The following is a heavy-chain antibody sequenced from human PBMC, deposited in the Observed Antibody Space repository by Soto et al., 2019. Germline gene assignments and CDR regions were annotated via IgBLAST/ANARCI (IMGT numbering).Heavy chain of an antibody. CDR3: AKVRYYGSGSYDY. Sequence: GGSLRLSCAASGFTFSSYAMSWVRQAPGKGLEWVSAISGSGGSTDYADSVKGRFTISRDNSKNTLYLQMNSLRAEDTAVYYCAKVRYYGSGSYDYWGQGTLVTVSS. V-gene: IGHV3-23*01. J-gene: IGHJ4*02. D-gene: IGHD3-10*01. CDR2: ISGSGGST. CDR1: GFTFSSYA.